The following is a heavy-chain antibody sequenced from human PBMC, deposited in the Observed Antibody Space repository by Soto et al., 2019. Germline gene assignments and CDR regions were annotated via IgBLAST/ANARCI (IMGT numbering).Heavy chain of an antibody. V-gene: IGHV1-69*13. D-gene: IGHD6-13*01. CDR3: AGGVPGTGWYYYGMDV. CDR2: IIPIFGTS. J-gene: IGHJ6*02. Sequence: SVKVSCKASGGTFSSYAISWVRQAPGQGLEWMGGIIPIFGTSNYAQKFQGRVTITADESTSTAYMELSSLRSEDTAVYYCAGGVPGTGWYYYGMDVWGQGTTVTVSS. CDR1: GGTFSSYA.